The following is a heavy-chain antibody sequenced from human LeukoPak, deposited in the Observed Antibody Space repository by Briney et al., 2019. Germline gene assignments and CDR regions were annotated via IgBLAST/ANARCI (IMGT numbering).Heavy chain of an antibody. J-gene: IGHJ3*02. Sequence: GGSLRLSCAASGFTFSSYSMNWVRQAPGRGLEWVSDISSSSSTIDYTDSVKGRFTIPRDTAKNSLYLQMNSLRVEDTAVYYCARGLGSGWRASDIWGQGTMVTVSS. CDR2: ISSSSSTI. V-gene: IGHV3-48*01. D-gene: IGHD6-25*01. CDR1: GFTFSSYS. CDR3: ARGLGSGWRASDI.